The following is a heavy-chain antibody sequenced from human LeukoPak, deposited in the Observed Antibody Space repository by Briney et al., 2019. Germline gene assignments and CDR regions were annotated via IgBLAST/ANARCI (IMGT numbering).Heavy chain of an antibody. CDR2: ISWNSGSI. D-gene: IGHD6-19*01. CDR3: AKEPTLPGCSGRYFDY. J-gene: IGHJ4*02. Sequence: PGGSLRLSCAASGVIFSSYWMSWVRQAPGKGLEWGSGISWNSGSIGYADSVKGRFTISRDNAKNSLYLQMNSLRAEDTALYYCAKEPTLPGCSGRYFDYWGQGTLVTVSS. V-gene: IGHV3-9*01. CDR1: GVIFSSYW.